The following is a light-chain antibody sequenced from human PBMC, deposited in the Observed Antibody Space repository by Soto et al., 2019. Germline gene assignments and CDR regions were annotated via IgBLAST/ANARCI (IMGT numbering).Light chain of an antibody. Sequence: QSALTQPPSVSGAPGQRVTISCTGSSSNIGAGYDAHWYQQLPGTAPKLLIYGSSNRPSGVPDRFSGSKPGTSASLAITGLQPEDEADYYCQSYDSSLGGNYVFGTGTKVTVL. J-gene: IGLJ1*01. CDR1: SSNIGAGYD. V-gene: IGLV1-40*01. CDR2: GSS. CDR3: QSYDSSLGGNYV.